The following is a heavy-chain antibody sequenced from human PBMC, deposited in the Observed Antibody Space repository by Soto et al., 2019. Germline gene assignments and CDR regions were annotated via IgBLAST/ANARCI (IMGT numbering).Heavy chain of an antibody. J-gene: IGHJ4*02. CDR3: ASHYDIPTGALAYFDF. D-gene: IGHD3-9*01. CDR1: GFTFSIFP. Sequence: EVQVLESGGGLVQPGGSLRLSCAASGFTFSIFPMTWVRQAPGRGLEWVSAISRSGDAIYYADSVRGRFTISRDNSKNTLYLQMNSRRAEDTGIYYCASHYDIPTGALAYFDFWGQGSLVTVSS. V-gene: IGHV3-23*01. CDR2: ISRSGDAI.